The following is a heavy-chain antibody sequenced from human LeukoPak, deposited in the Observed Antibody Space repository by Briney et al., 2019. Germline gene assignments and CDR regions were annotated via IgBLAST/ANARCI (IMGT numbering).Heavy chain of an antibody. CDR1: GYTFTGYY. D-gene: IGHD3-22*01. CDR3: ARVAYYYDSSGHDAFDI. J-gene: IGHJ3*02. Sequence: ASVKVSCKASGYTFTGYYMHWVRLAPGQGLEWMGWINPNSGGTNYAQKFQGRVTMTRDTSISTAYMELSRLRSDDTAVYYCARVAYYYDSSGHDAFDIWGQGTMVTVSS. CDR2: INPNSGGT. V-gene: IGHV1-2*02.